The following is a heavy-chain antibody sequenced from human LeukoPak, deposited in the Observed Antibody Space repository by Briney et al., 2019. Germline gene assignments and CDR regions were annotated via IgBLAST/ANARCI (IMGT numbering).Heavy chain of an antibody. J-gene: IGHJ3*02. CDR1: GYTFTNYW. CDR3: ARGTGQYNYGHRGAFDT. D-gene: IGHD5-18*01. CDR2: IFPGDSDT. Sequence: GESLKISCKGSGYTFTNYWIGWVRQMPGKGLEWMGIIFPGDSDTRYSPSFQGQVTMSADKSISTAYLQWSSLKASDTAVYHCARGTGQYNYGHRGAFDTWGQGTMVTVSS. V-gene: IGHV5-51*01.